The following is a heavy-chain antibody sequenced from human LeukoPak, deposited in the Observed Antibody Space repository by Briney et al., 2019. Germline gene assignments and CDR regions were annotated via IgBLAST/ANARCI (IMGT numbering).Heavy chain of an antibody. CDR2: INPSGGST. CDR1: GYTFTSYY. D-gene: IGHD3-22*01. J-gene: IGHJ4*02. V-gene: IGHV1-46*03. CDR3: AARRDYYDSSGYLPLDY. Sequence: ASVKVSCKASGYTFTSYYMHWVRQAPGQGLEWMGIINPSGGSTSYAQKFQGRVTMTRDASTSTVYMELSSLRSEDTAVYYCAARRDYYDSSGYLPLDYRGQGTLVTVSS.